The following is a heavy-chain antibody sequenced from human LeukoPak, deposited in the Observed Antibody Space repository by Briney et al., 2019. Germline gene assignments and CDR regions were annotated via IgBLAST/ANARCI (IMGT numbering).Heavy chain of an antibody. Sequence: ASVKVSCKASGYTFTSYDINWMRQATGQGLEWMGWMNPKSGNTGYAQKFQGRVSITRDTSISTAYMELGSLRSDDTAVYYCARALCDSSRCEYYAYMDVWGEGTTVTVSS. CDR2: MNPKSGNT. V-gene: IGHV1-8*03. CDR3: ARALCDSSRCEYYAYMDV. CDR1: GYTFTSYD. J-gene: IGHJ6*03. D-gene: IGHD3-3*01.